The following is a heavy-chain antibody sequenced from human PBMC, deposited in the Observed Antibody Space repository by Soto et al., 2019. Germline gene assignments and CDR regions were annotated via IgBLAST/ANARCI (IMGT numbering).Heavy chain of an antibody. Sequence: SVKVSCKASGGTFSSYAISWVRQAPGQGLEWMGGIIPIFGTANYAQKFQGRVTITADESTSTAYMELSSLRSEDTAVYYCARVGGYDHQPGPWFDPWGQGTLVTVSS. D-gene: IGHD3-16*01. CDR2: IIPIFGTA. CDR1: GGTFSSYA. CDR3: ARVGGYDHQPGPWFDP. J-gene: IGHJ5*02. V-gene: IGHV1-69*13.